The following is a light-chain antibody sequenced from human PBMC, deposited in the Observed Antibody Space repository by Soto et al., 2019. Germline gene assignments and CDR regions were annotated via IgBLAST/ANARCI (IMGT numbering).Light chain of an antibody. CDR3: CSFGGSGTI. CDR2: EVT. V-gene: IGLV2-23*02. CDR1: SSDIGSYDL. Sequence: QSALTQPASVSGSPGHSITISCNGTSSDIGSYDLLSWYQQHPGKAPKLMIYEVTKRPSGVSNRFSGSKSGNTASLTISGLQAEDEAEYYCCSFGGSGTIFGGGTKLTVL. J-gene: IGLJ2*01.